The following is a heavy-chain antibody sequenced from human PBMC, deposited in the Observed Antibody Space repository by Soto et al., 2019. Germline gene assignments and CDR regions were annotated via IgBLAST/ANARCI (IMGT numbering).Heavy chain of an antibody. CDR2: ISGSGGST. Sequence: GGSLRLSCAASGFTFSSYAMSWVRQAPGKGLEWVSAISGSGGSTYYADSVKGRFTISRDNSKNTLYLQMNSLRAEDTAVYYCAKDWGSSWYEIEDWFDPWGQGTLVTVSS. J-gene: IGHJ5*02. V-gene: IGHV3-23*01. CDR1: GFTFSSYA. CDR3: AKDWGSSWYEIEDWFDP. D-gene: IGHD6-13*01.